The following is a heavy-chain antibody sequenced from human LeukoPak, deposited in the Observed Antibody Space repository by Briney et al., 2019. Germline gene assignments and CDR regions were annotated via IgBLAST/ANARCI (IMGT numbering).Heavy chain of an antibody. CDR1: GFSVSSKY. D-gene: IGHD6-19*01. CDR3: VRSQWLVYFDY. Sequence: GGSLRLSCAASGFSVSSKYMSWVRQAPGKGLEWVSIIYSGGSTYYADSVKGRFTISRDKYKNTLYLQMNSLRVEDTAVYYCVRSQWLVYFDYWGQGTLVTVSS. J-gene: IGHJ4*02. V-gene: IGHV3-66*02. CDR2: IYSGGST.